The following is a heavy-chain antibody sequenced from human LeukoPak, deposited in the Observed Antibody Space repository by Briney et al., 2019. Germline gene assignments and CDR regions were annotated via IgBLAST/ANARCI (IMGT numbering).Heavy chain of an antibody. Sequence: SVKVSCKASGGTFRSYGLNWVRQAPGQGLEWMGGFIPILGTAKYAQKLQGRVTITADESTSTAYMELSSLRYEDTAVYYCARGLYCSRSTSCYDYGMDVWGQGTTVTVSS. D-gene: IGHD2-15*01. CDR1: GGTFRSYG. J-gene: IGHJ6*02. V-gene: IGHV1-69*13. CDR3: ARGLYCSRSTSCYDYGMDV. CDR2: FIPILGTA.